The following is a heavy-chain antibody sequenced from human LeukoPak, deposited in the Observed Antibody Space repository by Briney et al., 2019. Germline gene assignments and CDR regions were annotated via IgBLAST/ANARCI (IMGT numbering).Heavy chain of an antibody. J-gene: IGHJ4*02. V-gene: IGHV4-34*01. CDR3: AREGGP. CDR1: GGSFSGYY. CDR2: INHSGST. Sequence: SETLSLTCAVYGGSFSGYYWSWIRQPPGKGLEWIGEINHSGSTYYNPSLKNRVTISVDTSKNQFSLKLSSVTAAGTAVYYCAREGGPWGQGTLVTVSS.